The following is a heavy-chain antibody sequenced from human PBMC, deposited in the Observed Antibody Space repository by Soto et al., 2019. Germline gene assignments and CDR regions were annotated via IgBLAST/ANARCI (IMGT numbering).Heavy chain of an antibody. Sequence: QVQLVESGGGVVQPGRSLRLSCAASGFTFSTYGMHWVRQAPGKGLEWVAVISYDGFKMYYSDSVKGRFTISRDDSESTLHLQMNDLRAEDTAVYFCAKDISTQQLRYYYYYFGMDVWGQGTTVTVSS. V-gene: IGHV3-30*18. CDR2: ISYDGFKM. CDR3: AKDISTQQLRYYYYYFGMDV. D-gene: IGHD6-13*01. J-gene: IGHJ6*02. CDR1: GFTFSTYG.